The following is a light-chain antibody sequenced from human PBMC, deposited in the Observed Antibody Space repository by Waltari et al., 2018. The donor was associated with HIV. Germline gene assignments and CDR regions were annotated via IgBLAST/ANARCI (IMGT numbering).Light chain of an antibody. V-gene: IGKV3-11*01. CDR3: QQRSNWPPKYT. CDR1: QSVSSY. CDR2: EAS. J-gene: IGKJ2*01. Sequence: EIVLTQSPATLSLSPGERATLSCRASQSVSSYLAWYQQKPGQAPRRLIYEASNRATGIPARFSGSGSGTDFTLTISSLEPEDFAVYYCQQRSNWPPKYTFGQGTKLEIK.